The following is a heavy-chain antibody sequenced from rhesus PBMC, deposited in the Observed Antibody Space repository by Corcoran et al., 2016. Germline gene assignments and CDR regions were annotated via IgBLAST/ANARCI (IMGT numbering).Heavy chain of an antibody. V-gene: IGHV4-81*01. CDR1: GGSISGYY. CDR3: ARDSLYFDY. CDR2: IDGDIVGT. J-gene: IGHJ4*01. Sequence: QVKLQQWGEGLVKPSETLSLTCAVSGGSISGYYWSWFRPPPGKGLEWIGNIDGDIVGTNYNPSLKSRVTISKDTSKNQFSLKLSSVTAADTALYYCARDSLYFDYWGQGVLVTVSS.